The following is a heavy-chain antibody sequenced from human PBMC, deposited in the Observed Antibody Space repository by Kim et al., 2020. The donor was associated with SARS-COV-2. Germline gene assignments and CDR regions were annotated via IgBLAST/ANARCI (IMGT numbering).Heavy chain of an antibody. CDR2: ISYDGSNK. CDR3: ARVGDVVVVDLNWFDP. J-gene: IGHJ5*02. Sequence: GGSLRLSCAASGFTFSSYAMHWVRQAPGKGLEWVAVISYDGSNKYYADSVKGRFTISRDNSKNTLYLQMNSLRAEDTAVYYCARVGDVVVVDLNWFDPWGQGTLVTVSS. D-gene: IGHD2-15*01. CDR1: GFTFSSYA. V-gene: IGHV3-30-3*01.